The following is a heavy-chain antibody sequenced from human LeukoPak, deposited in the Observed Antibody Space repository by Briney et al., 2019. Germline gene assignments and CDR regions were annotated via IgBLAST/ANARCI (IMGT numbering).Heavy chain of an antibody. CDR1: GYIFTSQW. CDR2: IYPGDSDT. CDR3: ARVGSGYGVDV. Sequence: GESLKISCKGSGYIFTSQWIGWVRQMPGKGLEWIGIIYPGDSDTRYSPPFQGQVTISADKSISTAYLQWSSLKASDTAIYYCARVGSGYGVDVWGQGTTVTVSS. J-gene: IGHJ6*02. V-gene: IGHV5-51*01. D-gene: IGHD3-10*01.